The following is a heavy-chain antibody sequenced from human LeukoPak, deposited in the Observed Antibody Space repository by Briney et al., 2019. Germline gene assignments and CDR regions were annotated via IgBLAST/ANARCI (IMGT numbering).Heavy chain of an antibody. V-gene: IGHV3-30-3*01. CDR2: ISYDGSNK. CDR1: GFTFSSYA. J-gene: IGHJ4*02. D-gene: IGHD3/OR15-3a*01. Sequence: GGSLRLSCAASGFTFSSYAMHWVRQAPGKGLEWVAVISYDGSNKYYADSVKGRFTISRDNSKNTLYLQMNSLRAEDTAVYYCARGPGFLDRFDYWGQGTLVTVSS. CDR3: ARGPGFLDRFDY.